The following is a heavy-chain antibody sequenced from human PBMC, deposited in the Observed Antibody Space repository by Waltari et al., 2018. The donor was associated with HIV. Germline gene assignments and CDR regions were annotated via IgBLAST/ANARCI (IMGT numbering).Heavy chain of an antibody. CDR3: ARDTGYCSFGSCSYNWLDP. D-gene: IGHD2-15*01. V-gene: IGHV3-30*01. CDR2: ISYDGSNK. CDR1: GFTFSGYG. Sequence: QVHLVVSGGGVVQPGRSLSLSCAAPGFTFSGYGIHWVPQAPGKGLEWVALISYDGSNKYYADSVKGRFTISRDNSKNTLYLQMNSLRAEDTSVYYCARDTGYCSFGSCSYNWLDPWGQGTLVSVSS. J-gene: IGHJ5*02.